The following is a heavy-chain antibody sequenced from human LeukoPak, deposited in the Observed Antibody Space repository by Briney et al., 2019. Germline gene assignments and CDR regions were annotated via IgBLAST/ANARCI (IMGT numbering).Heavy chain of an antibody. V-gene: IGHV3-53*01. D-gene: IGHD6-6*01. CDR3: ARDQDSSSSFDY. J-gene: IGHJ4*02. Sequence: HPGGSLRLSCAASGFTVSSNYMSWVRQAPGKGLEWVSVIYSGGSTYYADSVKGRFTISRDNSKNTLYLQMNSLRAEDTAVYYCARDQDSSSSFDYWGQGTLVTVSS. CDR1: GFTVSSNY. CDR2: IYSGGST.